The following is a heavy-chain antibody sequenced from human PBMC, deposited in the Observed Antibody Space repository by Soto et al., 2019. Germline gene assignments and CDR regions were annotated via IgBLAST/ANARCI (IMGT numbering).Heavy chain of an antibody. CDR2: ISVSGDTS. V-gene: IGHV3-23*01. CDR3: AKDGVGWVTTVSYFDS. CDR1: GFTFSSFA. J-gene: IGHJ4*02. D-gene: IGHD4-4*01. Sequence: EVQLLESGGGLVQSGGSLRLSCAASGFTFSSFAMNWVPQAPGKGLEWVSTISVSGDTSTYADSVKGRFTISRANSLDTLYLQINCLRAEDTALYFCAKDGVGWVTTVSYFDSWGQGTRVTVSS.